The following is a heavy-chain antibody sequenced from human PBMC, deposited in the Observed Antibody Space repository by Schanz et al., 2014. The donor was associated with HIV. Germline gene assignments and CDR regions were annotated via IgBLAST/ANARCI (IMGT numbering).Heavy chain of an antibody. V-gene: IGHV3-33*01. CDR1: GFTFSSYG. CDR3: VRDQSLWGSGYTYFDH. CDR2: IWYDGSNK. Sequence: QVQLVESGGGVVQPGRSLRLSCAASGFTFSSYGMHWVRQAPGKGLEWVAVIWYDGSNKYYADSVKGRFTSSRDNSRNRVFLQMNSLRAEDMAVYHCVRDQSLWGSGYTYFDHWGQGTQVTVSS. J-gene: IGHJ4*02. D-gene: IGHD5-12*01.